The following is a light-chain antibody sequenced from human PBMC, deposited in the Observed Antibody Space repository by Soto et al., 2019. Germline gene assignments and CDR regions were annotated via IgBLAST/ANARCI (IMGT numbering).Light chain of an antibody. J-gene: IGKJ2*01. CDR2: GAS. CDR1: QSVRSSY. CDR3: QHYGSSPRYT. Sequence: EIVLTQSPGTLSLSPGERATLSCRASQSVRSSYLAWYQQKPGQAPRLLIYGASSRATGIPDRFSGSGSGTDFTLTISRLEPEDFAVYYCQHYGSSPRYTFGQGTKLEI. V-gene: IGKV3-20*01.